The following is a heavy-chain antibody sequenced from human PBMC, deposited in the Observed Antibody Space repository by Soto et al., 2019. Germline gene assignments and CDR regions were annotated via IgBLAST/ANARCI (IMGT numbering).Heavy chain of an antibody. CDR2: ISYDGSNK. CDR1: GFTFSSYA. CDR3: AREGMGANAFDI. D-gene: IGHD1-26*01. J-gene: IGHJ3*02. V-gene: IGHV3-30-3*01. Sequence: ESGGGVVQPGRSLRLSCAASGFTFSSYAMHWVRQAPGKGLEWVAVISYDGSNKYYADSVKGRFTISRDNSKNTLYLQMNSLRAEDTAVYYCAREGMGANAFDIWGQGTMVTVSS.